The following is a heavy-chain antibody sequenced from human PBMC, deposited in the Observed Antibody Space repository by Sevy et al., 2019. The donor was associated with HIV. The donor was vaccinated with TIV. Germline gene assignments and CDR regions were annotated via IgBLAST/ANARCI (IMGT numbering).Heavy chain of an antibody. CDR3: ARLAPPRYRDYYFDY. V-gene: IGHV1-69*06. Sequence: ASVNVSCKASGGTFSSYAISWVRQAPGQGLEWMGGIIPIFGTANYAQKFQGRVTITADKSESTAYMELSSLRSEDTAVYYCARLAPPRYRDYYFDYWGQGTLVTVSS. CDR2: IIPIFGTA. J-gene: IGHJ4*02. CDR1: GGTFSSYA. D-gene: IGHD3-16*02.